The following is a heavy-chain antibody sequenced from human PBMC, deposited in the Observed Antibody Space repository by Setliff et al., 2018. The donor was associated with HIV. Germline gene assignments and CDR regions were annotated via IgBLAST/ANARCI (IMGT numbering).Heavy chain of an antibody. Sequence: SETLSLTCTVSRDSIRNGAYYWGWIRQPPGKGLEWIGSIYYSGSAYYNPSFKSRVTLSVDTSENQFSLRLSSVTAADTAVYFCVRGPQWLVQKGRVYYFDYWGQG. J-gene: IGHJ4*02. CDR1: RDSIRNGAYY. D-gene: IGHD6-19*01. V-gene: IGHV4-39*07. CDR2: IYYSGSA. CDR3: VRGPQWLVQKGRVYYFDY.